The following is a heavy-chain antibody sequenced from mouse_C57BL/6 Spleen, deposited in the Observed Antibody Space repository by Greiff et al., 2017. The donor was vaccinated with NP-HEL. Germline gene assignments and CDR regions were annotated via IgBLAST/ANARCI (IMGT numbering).Heavy chain of an antibody. CDR3: VRDYYGSSPWYFDV. J-gene: IGHJ1*03. Sequence: EVKLMESGGGLVQPKGSLKLSCAASGFSFNTYAMNWVRQAPGKGLEWVARIRSKSNNYATYYADSVKDRFTISRDDSESMLYLQMNNLKTEDTAMYYCVRDYYGSSPWYFDVWGTGTTVTVSS. D-gene: IGHD1-1*01. V-gene: IGHV10-1*01. CDR1: GFSFNTYA. CDR2: IRSKSNNYAT.